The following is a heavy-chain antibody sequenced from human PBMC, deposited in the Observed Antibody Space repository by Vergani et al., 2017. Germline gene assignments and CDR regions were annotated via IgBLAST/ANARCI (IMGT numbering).Heavy chain of an antibody. J-gene: IGHJ6*02. Sequence: QVQLQQWGAGLLKPSETLSLTCAVYGGSFSGYYWSWTRQPPGKGLEWIGEINHSGGTNYNPSLKSRVTISVDTSKNQFSLKLSSVTAADTAVYYCARGRTHGSGSNNYYYGMDVWGQGTTVTVSS. CDR3: ARGRTHGSGSNNYYYGMDV. CDR2: INHSGGT. CDR1: GGSFSGYY. D-gene: IGHD3-10*01. V-gene: IGHV4-34*01.